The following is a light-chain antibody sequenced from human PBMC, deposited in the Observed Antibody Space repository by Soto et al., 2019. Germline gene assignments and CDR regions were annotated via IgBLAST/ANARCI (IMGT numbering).Light chain of an antibody. Sequence: DIQMTQSPSSLSASLGDRVTITCRASQDISVYLAWYQQKPGKVPKLLIYSASTLQSGVPSRFSGSGSRTDFTLTISSLQPEDVATYYCQKFITAPLTFGQGTRLEIK. V-gene: IGKV1-27*01. CDR1: QDISVY. CDR2: SAS. CDR3: QKFITAPLT. J-gene: IGKJ5*01.